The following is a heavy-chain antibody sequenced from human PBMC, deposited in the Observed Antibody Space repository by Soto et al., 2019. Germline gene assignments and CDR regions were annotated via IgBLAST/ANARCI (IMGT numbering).Heavy chain of an antibody. Sequence: LWESLKISCKGSGYSYTSYWIGWVRQMPGKGLEWIGIIYPGDSDTRYSPSFQGQVTISADKSISTAYLQWSSLKASDTAMYYCARLRNYYDSSGGVDYWGQGTLVTVSS. D-gene: IGHD3-22*01. CDR1: GYSYTSYW. CDR3: ARLRNYYDSSGGVDY. CDR2: IYPGDSDT. J-gene: IGHJ4*02. V-gene: IGHV5-51*01.